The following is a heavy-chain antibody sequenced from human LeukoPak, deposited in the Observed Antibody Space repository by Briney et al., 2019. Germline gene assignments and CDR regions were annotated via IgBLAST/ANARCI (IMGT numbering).Heavy chain of an antibody. J-gene: IGHJ6*03. CDR1: GGTFSSYA. CDR3: ARAPLYSSGWYLSRRRNYYYYMDV. CDR2: IIPIFGTA. D-gene: IGHD6-19*01. Sequence: SVKLSCKASGGTFSSYAISWVRQAPGQGLEWMGGIIPIFGTANYAQKFQGRVTITADESTSTAYMELSSLRSEDTAVYYCARAPLYSSGWYLSRRRNYYYYMDVWGKGTTVTVSS. V-gene: IGHV1-69*01.